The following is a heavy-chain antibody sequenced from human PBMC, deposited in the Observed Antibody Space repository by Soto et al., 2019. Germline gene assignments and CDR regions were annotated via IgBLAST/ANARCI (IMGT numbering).Heavy chain of an antibody. CDR1: GGTFNSYA. CDR2: IIPIFGTA. CDR3: ASHYDSGGYYYRGLDY. D-gene: IGHD3-22*01. J-gene: IGHJ4*02. Sequence: QVQLVQSGAEVKKPGSSVKVSCKASGGTFNSYAISWVRQAPGQGLEWMGGIIPIFGTADYAQKFQGRVTITAVESTSTGYMELSSLRSEDTAVYYCASHYDSGGYYYRGLDYWGQGTLVTVSS. V-gene: IGHV1-69*12.